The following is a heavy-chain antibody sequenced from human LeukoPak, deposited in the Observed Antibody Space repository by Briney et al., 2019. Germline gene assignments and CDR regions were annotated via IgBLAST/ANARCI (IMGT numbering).Heavy chain of an antibody. CDR2: IDPNTGGT. V-gene: IGHV1-2*06. D-gene: IGHD1-26*01. CDR1: GYTFTNYY. J-gene: IGHJ4*02. CDR3: ASLYDIVGTTVDY. Sequence: ASVKASCKTSGYTFTNYYIHWVRQAPGQGLEWMGRIDPNTGGTKSAKNFQGRVTMTRDTSISTAYMALSGLRSDDTAVYYCASLYDIVGTTVDYWGQGTLVTVSS.